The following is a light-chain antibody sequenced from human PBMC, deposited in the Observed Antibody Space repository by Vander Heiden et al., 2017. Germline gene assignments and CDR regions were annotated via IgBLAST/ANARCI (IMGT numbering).Light chain of an antibody. V-gene: IGKV2-28*01. CDR3: MQPLHTPWT. J-gene: IGKJ1*01. CDR1: QSLLYSNGNTY. Sequence: ETVLTQSPLSLPVTPGEPASISCRSSQSLLYSNGNTYVDWYLQKPGQSPQLLIYLVSNRASGVPDRFSGSGSGTDFTLRISRVEAEDVGVYYCMQPLHTPWTFGQGTKVEIK. CDR2: LVS.